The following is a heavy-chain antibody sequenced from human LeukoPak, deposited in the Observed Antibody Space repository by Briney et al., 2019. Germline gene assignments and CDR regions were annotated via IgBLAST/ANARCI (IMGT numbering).Heavy chain of an antibody. J-gene: IGHJ3*02. CDR1: GGSISSSNW. D-gene: IGHD2-15*01. CDR3: ARDGYCSGGSCYGAFDI. CDR2: IYHSGST. Sequence: SGTLSLTCAVSGGSISSSNWWSWVRQPPGKGLEWIGEIYHSGSTNYNPSLKSRVTISVDKSKNQFSLKLSSVTAAVTAVYYCARDGYCSGGSCYGAFDIWGQGTMVTVSS. V-gene: IGHV4-4*02.